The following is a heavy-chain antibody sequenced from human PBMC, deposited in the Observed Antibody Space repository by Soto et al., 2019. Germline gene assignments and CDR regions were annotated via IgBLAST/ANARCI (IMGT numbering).Heavy chain of an antibody. CDR3: AKPPDYNWNDY. D-gene: IGHD1-20*01. CDR1: GFTFSIYS. Sequence: GGSLRLSCAASGFTFSIYSMNWVRQAPGKGLEWVSYIMPGSGHIFYADSVKGRFTISRDNSKNSLYLQMNSLRAEDTAVYYCAKPPDYNWNDYWGQGTLVTVS. CDR2: IMPGSGHI. V-gene: IGHV3-48*01. J-gene: IGHJ4*02.